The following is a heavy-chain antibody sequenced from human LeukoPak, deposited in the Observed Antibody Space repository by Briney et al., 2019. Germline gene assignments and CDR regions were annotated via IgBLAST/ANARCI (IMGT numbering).Heavy chain of an antibody. D-gene: IGHD3-22*01. V-gene: IGHV3-23*01. CDR1: GFTFSSYA. J-gene: IGHJ4*02. CDR3: AKGVSVVVTVDY. CDR2: ISGSGGST. Sequence: HPGRSLRLSCAASGFTFSSYAMSWVRQAPGKGLEWVSAISGSGGSTYYADSVKGRFTISRDNSKNTLYLQMNSLRAEDTAVYYCAKGVSVVVTVDYWGQGTLVTVSS.